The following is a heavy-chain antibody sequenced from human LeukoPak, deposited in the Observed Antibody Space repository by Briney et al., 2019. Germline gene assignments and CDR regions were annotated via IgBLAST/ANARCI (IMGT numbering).Heavy chain of an antibody. Sequence: AASVTVSCTASGYTFTSYGISWVRQAPGQGLEWMGWISAYNGNTNYAQKLQGRVTMTTDTSTSTAYMELRSLRSDDTAVYYCARRITMIGSDYWGQGTLVTVSS. J-gene: IGHJ4*02. D-gene: IGHD3-22*01. CDR1: GYTFTSYG. V-gene: IGHV1-18*01. CDR2: ISAYNGNT. CDR3: ARRITMIGSDY.